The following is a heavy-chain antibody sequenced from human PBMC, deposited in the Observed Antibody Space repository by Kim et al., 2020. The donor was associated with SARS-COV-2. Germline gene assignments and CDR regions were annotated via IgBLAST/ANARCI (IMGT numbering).Heavy chain of an antibody. Sequence: GSTNYNPSLKSRVTISVDTSKNQFSLKLSSVTAADTAVYYCARGFGAAFRWGQGTLVTVSS. CDR2: GST. CDR3: ARGFGAAFR. D-gene: IGHD2-15*01. V-gene: IGHV4-34*01. J-gene: IGHJ4*02.